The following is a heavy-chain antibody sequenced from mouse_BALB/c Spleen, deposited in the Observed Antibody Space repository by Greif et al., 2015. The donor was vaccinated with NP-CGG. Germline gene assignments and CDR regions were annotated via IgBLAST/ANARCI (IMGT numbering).Heavy chain of an antibody. J-gene: IGHJ2*01. CDR2: ISSGGGSA. CDR1: GFAFSSYD. Sequence: EVQRVESGGGLVKPGGSLKLSCAASGFAFSSYDMSWVRQTPEKRLEWVAYISSGGGSAYYPDTVKGRFTISRDNAKNTLYLQMSSLKSEDTAMYYCARGGFIIPYYFDYWGQGTTLTVSS. D-gene: IGHD1-1*01. V-gene: IGHV5-12-1*01. CDR3: ARGGFIIPYYFDY.